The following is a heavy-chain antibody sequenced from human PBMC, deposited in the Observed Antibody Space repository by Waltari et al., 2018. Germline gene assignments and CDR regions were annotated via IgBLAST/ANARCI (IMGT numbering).Heavy chain of an antibody. CDR1: GYTFTSYY. Sequence: QVQLVQSGAEVKKPGASVKVSCKASGYTFTSYYMHWVRQAPGQGLEWMGIITPSGGGTSYAQKFQGRVTMTRDTSTSTVYMELSSLRSEDTAVYYCARSVATLEAFDIWGQGTMVTVSS. CDR3: ARSVATLEAFDI. D-gene: IGHD2-15*01. CDR2: ITPSGGGT. J-gene: IGHJ3*02. V-gene: IGHV1-46*01.